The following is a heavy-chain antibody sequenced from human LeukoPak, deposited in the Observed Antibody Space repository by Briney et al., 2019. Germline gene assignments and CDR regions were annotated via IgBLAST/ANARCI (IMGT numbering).Heavy chain of an antibody. CDR2: ISGSGTST. CDR3: AKRYYYDNSGLWDS. CDR1: GFTFRSYA. V-gene: IGHV3-23*01. D-gene: IGHD3-22*01. Sequence: GGSLRLSCAASGFTFRSYAMSWVRQAPGKGLEWVLAISGSGTSTYYADSVKGRFTISRDNSKNTLYLQMNSLRAEDTAVYYCAKRYYYDNSGLWDSWGQGTLVTVSS. J-gene: IGHJ4*02.